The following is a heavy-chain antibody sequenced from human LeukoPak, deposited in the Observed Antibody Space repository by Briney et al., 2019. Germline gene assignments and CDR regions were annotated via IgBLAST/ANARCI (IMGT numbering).Heavy chain of an antibody. J-gene: IGHJ4*02. Sequence: ASVKVSFKASGYTFTSYYMHWVRQAPGQGLEWMGIINPSGGSTSYAQKFQGRVTMTRDMSTSTVYMELSSLRSEDTAVYYCARDIREEQLVHYYFDYWGQGTLVTVSS. CDR1: GYTFTSYY. CDR3: ARDIREEQLVHYYFDY. CDR2: INPSGGST. D-gene: IGHD6-6*01. V-gene: IGHV1-46*01.